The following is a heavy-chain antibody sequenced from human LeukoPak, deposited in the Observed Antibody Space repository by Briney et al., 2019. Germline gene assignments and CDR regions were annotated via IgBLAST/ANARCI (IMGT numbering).Heavy chain of an antibody. D-gene: IGHD5-18*01. CDR3: TTDRHTAMVQFDY. J-gene: IGHJ4*02. V-gene: IGHV3-15*01. CDR2: IKSKTDGGTA. CDR1: GFIFSNAW. Sequence: GGSLRLSCVASGFIFSNAWMSWVRQAPGKGLEWVGHIKSKTDGGTADYVAPVKGRFTISRDDSKNTLYPQMNSLKIEDTAVYYCTTDRHTAMVQFDYWGQGTLVTVSS.